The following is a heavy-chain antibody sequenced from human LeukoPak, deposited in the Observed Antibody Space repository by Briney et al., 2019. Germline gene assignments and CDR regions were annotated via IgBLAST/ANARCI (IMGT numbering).Heavy chain of an antibody. V-gene: IGHV3-30*04. D-gene: IGHD6-19*01. J-gene: IGHJ4*02. CDR1: GFTFSSYA. CDR2: ISYDGSNK. CDR3: ARPPPTSSGWYFDY. Sequence: GWSLRLSCAASGFTFSSYAMHWVRQAPGKGLEWVAVISYDGSNKYYADSVKGRFTISRDNSKNTLYLQMNSLRAEDTAVYYCARPPPTSSGWYFDYWGQGTLVTVSS.